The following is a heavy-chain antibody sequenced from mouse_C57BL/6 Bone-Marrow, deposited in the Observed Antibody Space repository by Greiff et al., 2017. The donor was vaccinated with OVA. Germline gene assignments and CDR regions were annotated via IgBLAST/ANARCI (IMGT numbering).Heavy chain of an antibody. CDR1: GFTFSSYG. D-gene: IGHD2-1*01. J-gene: IGHJ3*01. CDR2: ISSGGSYT. V-gene: IGHV5-6*01. CDR3: ARQGDGNSWFAY. Sequence: VQLKQSGGDLVKPGGSLKLSCAASGFTFSSYGMSWVRQTPDKRLEWVATISSGGSYTYYPDSVKGRFTISRDNAKNTLYLQMSSLKSEDTAMYYCARQGDGNSWFAYWGQGTLVTVSA.